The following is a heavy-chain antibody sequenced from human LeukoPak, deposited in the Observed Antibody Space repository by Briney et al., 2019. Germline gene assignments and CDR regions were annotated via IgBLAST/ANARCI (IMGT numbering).Heavy chain of an antibody. CDR3: AKHSGSYFIYSVDS. D-gene: IGHD2-15*01. CDR1: GFTLISYG. V-gene: IGHV3-23*01. J-gene: IGHJ4*02. Sequence: SGGSLRLSCEASGFTLISYGMSWVRQAPGKGLEWVSTISNTAYNTYYADSVKGRFTISRDNSANTVSLQMNSLRAEDTALYYCAKHSGSYFIYSVDSWGQGTQVTVSS. CDR2: ISNTAYNT.